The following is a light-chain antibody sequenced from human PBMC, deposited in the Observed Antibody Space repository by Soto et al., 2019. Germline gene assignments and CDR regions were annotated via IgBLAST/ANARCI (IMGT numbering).Light chain of an antibody. CDR2: GAS. CDR1: QSVGSN. V-gene: IGKV3D-15*01. CDR3: EQYNNWPLWT. Sequence: VMTQSPATLPVSPGGRVTLSCRASQSVGSNLAWYQQKPGQPPRLLIYGASTRATGVPSRFSGSASGTEFTLTSTSLQSADFGVYYGEQYNNWPLWTFGQGTKVEIK. J-gene: IGKJ1*01.